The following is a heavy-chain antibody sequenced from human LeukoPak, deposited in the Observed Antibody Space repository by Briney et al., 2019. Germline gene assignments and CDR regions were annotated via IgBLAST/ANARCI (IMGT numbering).Heavy chain of an antibody. V-gene: IGHV3-21*01. CDR3: ARVGGHCTGTSCPPPDY. Sequence: GRSLRLSCAASGFTFSSYNMDWVRQAPGKGLEWVSFIDSSSRYIYQADSVKGRFTISRDNAKSSVFLQMNSLRAEDTAVYYCARVGGHCTGTSCPPPDYWGQGTLVTVSS. J-gene: IGHJ4*02. D-gene: IGHD2-2*01. CDR1: GFTFSSYN. CDR2: IDSSSRYI.